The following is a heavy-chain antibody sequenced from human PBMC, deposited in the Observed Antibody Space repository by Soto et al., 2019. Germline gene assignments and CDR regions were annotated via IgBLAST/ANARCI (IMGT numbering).Heavy chain of an antibody. Sequence: QSGGSLRLSCAATGFTFSSHAMNWVRHAPGKGLEWVSVISFDGTNKYYAESVRGRYTISRDNSKNVLYLYMNSLRPDDTAIYYCARAHGPYYDSSYYGLARNYFDSWGQGALVTVSS. CDR3: ARAHGPYYDSSYYGLARNYFDS. D-gene: IGHD3-22*01. J-gene: IGHJ4*02. CDR2: ISFDGTNK. CDR1: GFTFSSHA. V-gene: IGHV3-30-3*01.